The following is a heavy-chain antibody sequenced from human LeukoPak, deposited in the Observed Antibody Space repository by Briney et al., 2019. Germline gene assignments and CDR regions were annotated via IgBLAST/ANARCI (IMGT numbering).Heavy chain of an antibody. D-gene: IGHD4-23*01. J-gene: IGHJ1*01. CDR2: INTNTGDP. CDR3: ARGYGGNPPQY. V-gene: IGHV7-4-1*02. Sequence: ASVKVSCKAFGYTFTNYAMNWVRQAPGQGLEWMGWINTNTGDPTYAQDFTGRFVFFLDTSVSTAYLQITTLKAEDTAVYYCARGYGGNPPQYWGQGTLVTVSS. CDR1: GYTFTNYA.